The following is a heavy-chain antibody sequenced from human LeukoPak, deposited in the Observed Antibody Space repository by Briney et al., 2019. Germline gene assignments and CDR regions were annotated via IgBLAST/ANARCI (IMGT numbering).Heavy chain of an antibody. CDR1: GGSISSYY. Sequence: SETLFLTCTVSGGSISSYYWSWIRQPPGKGLEWIGYIYYSGSTNYNPSLKSRVTIAVDTSKNQFSLKLSSVPAADTAVYYCARVGSSDAFDIWGQGTMVTVSS. CDR3: ARVGSSDAFDI. J-gene: IGHJ3*02. CDR2: IYYSGST. V-gene: IGHV4-59*01. D-gene: IGHD3-16*01.